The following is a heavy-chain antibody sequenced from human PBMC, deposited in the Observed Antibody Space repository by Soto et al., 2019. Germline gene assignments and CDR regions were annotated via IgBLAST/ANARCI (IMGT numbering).Heavy chain of an antibody. D-gene: IGHD6-13*01. J-gene: IGHJ5*02. CDR1: GYTFTGYY. Sequence: ASVKVSCKASGYTFTGYYMHWVRQAPGQGLEWMGWINPNSGGTNYAQKFQGWVTMTRDTSISTAYMELSRLRSDDTGGYYWAGDLEDAAAGSAWFDPWGQGTLVTVSS. CDR2: INPNSGGT. V-gene: IGHV1-2*04. CDR3: AGDLEDAAAGSAWFDP.